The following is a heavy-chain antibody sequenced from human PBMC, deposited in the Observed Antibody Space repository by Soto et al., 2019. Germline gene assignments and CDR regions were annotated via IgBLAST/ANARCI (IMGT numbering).Heavy chain of an antibody. V-gene: IGHV3-23*01. CDR2: VNSGGGPT. D-gene: IGHD3-9*01. Sequence: GGSLRLTCADFGFTRRSYTMNWVRLAPGKGLEWVSGVNSGGGPTYYADSVTGRFTISRDNSKNTLYLQMNSLRVEDTAVYYCAKDRQPDGIWTFDYWGQGTLVTVSS. J-gene: IGHJ4*02. CDR1: GFTRRSYT. CDR3: AKDRQPDGIWTFDY.